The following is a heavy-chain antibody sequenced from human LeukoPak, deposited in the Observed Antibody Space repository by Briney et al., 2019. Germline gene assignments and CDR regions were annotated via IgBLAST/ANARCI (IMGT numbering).Heavy chain of an antibody. CDR2: ISAYNGNT. D-gene: IGHD4-17*01. J-gene: IGHJ4*02. CDR1: VYTFTSYV. CDR3: ARAPRDYGDYEFDY. V-gene: IGHV1-18*01. Sequence: GASVKVSCKASVYTFTSYVISWVRQAPGQGLEWMGWISAYNGNTNYAQKLQGRVTMTTDTSTSTAYMELRSLRSDDTAVYYCARAPRDYGDYEFDYWGQGTLVTVSS.